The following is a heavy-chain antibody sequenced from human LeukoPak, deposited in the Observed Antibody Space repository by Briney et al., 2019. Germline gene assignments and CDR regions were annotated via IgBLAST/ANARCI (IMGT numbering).Heavy chain of an antibody. CDR3: ARAVDTAAAKGGDY. J-gene: IGHJ4*02. D-gene: IGHD5-18*01. Sequence: GGSLRLSCAASGFAFGRYAMHWVRQAPGKGLEWVSAISGSGGSTYFADSVKGRFTISRDNAKNSLYLQMNSLRAEDTAVYYCARAVDTAAAKGGDYWGQGTLVTVSS. CDR1: GFAFGRYA. V-gene: IGHV3-21*01. CDR2: ISGSGGST.